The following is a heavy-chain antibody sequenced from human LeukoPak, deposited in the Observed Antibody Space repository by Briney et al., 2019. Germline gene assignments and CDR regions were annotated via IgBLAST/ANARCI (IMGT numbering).Heavy chain of an antibody. CDR2: IGTAGDS. Sequence: PGGSLRLSCAASGFSFSSYDMHWVRQIPGKGLEWVSVIGTAGDSLYAGSARGRFTISRENAKNSLYLQMNSLSAGDTAVYYCARSVAGSSWFDLWGQGTLVSVSS. CDR1: GFSFSSYD. CDR3: ARSVAGSSWFDL. J-gene: IGHJ5*02. V-gene: IGHV3-13*01. D-gene: IGHD6-19*01.